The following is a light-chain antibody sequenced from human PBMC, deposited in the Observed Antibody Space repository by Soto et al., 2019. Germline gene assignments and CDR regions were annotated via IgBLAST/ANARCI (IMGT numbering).Light chain of an antibody. CDR1: SSNIGAGYD. Sequence: QSVLTHPPSVSGAPGQRVTISCTGRSSNIGAGYDVHWYQQLPGTAPKLLIYGNSNRPSGVPDRFSGSKSGTSASLAITGLQAEDEADYYCQSYDSSLSVVFGGGTKLTVL. V-gene: IGLV1-40*01. CDR2: GNS. J-gene: IGLJ2*01. CDR3: QSYDSSLSVV.